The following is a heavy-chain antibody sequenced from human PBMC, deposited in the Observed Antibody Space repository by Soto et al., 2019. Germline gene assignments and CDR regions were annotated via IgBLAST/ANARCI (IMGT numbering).Heavy chain of an antibody. V-gene: IGHV4-59*12. CDR1: GGSMSRYY. CDR2: IHYTGST. J-gene: IGHJ5*02. Sequence: PSETLSLTCTVSGGSMSRYYWTWIRQPPGKGLEWIGNIHYTGSTNYNPSLKSRVTILLDRSKNQFSLKLSSVTAADTAVYYCARAIAAAGTVWFDPWGQGTLVTVS. CDR3: ARAIAAAGTVWFDP. D-gene: IGHD6-13*01.